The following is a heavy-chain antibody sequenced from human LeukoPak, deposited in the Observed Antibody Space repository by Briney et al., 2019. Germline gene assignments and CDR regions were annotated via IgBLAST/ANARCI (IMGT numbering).Heavy chain of an antibody. J-gene: IGHJ4*02. D-gene: IGHD6-19*01. V-gene: IGHV1-2*02. CDR2: INPNSGGA. CDR1: GYTFTGYY. Sequence: ASVKVSCKASGYTFTGYYMHWVRQAPGQGLEWMGWINPNSGGANYAQKFQGRVTMTRDTSISTAYMELSRLRSDDTAVYYCARDVVSTLRRQWLVLTHWGQGTLVTVSS. CDR3: ARDVVSTLRRQWLVLTH.